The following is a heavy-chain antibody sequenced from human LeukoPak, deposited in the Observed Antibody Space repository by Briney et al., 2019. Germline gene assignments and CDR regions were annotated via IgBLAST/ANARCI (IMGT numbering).Heavy chain of an antibody. CDR2: ISPSGDIK. CDR1: GFTFSRHG. J-gene: IGHJ4*02. CDR3: AKDDAWLQYND. V-gene: IGHV3-23*01. Sequence: PGGSLRLSCVAIGFTFSRHGMNWVRQAPGKGLEWVSGISPSGDIKYYVDSVKGWFTVSRDNSKNTLYLQIYRLRDEDTAVYYCAKDDAWLQYNDWGQGILVTVSS. D-gene: IGHD5-24*01.